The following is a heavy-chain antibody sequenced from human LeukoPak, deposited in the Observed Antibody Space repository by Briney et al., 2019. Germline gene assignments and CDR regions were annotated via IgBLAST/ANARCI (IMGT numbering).Heavy chain of an antibody. D-gene: IGHD3-9*01. J-gene: IGHJ5*02. CDR2: ISSSSSYI. CDR3: ARMYYDILTGSEYNWFDP. CDR1: GFTFSSYS. V-gene: IGHV3-21*01. Sequence: GGSLRLSCAASGFTFSSYSMNWVRQAPGKGLEWVSSISSSSSYIYYADSVKGRFTISRDNAKNSLYLQMNSLRAEDTAVYYCARMYYDILTGSEYNWFDPWGQGTLVTVSS.